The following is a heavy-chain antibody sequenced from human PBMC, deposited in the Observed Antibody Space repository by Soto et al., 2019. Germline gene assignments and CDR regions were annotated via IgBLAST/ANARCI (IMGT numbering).Heavy chain of an antibody. V-gene: IGHV1-46*03. CDR2: INPSGGST. J-gene: IGHJ4*02. Sequence: ASVKVSCKASGYTFTSYYMHWVRQAPGQGLEWMGIINPSGGSTSYAQKFQGRVTMTRDTSTSTVYMERSSLRSEDTAVYYCARVYCSGGGCYSIDSWGQGTLVTVSS. CDR1: GYTFTSYY. CDR3: ARVYCSGGGCYSIDS. D-gene: IGHD2-15*01.